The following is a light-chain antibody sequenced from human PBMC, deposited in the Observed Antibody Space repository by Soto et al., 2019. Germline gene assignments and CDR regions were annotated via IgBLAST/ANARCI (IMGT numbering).Light chain of an antibody. CDR2: GAS. J-gene: IGKJ3*01. V-gene: IGKV3-15*01. CDR3: QQYGSSPLFT. CDR1: QSVSSN. Sequence: EIVMTQSPATLSVSPGERATLSCRASQSVSSNLAWYQQKPGQAPRLLIYGASTRDTGIPARFSGSGSGTEFTLTISSLHSEDVAVYYCQQYGSSPLFTFGPGTKVDFK.